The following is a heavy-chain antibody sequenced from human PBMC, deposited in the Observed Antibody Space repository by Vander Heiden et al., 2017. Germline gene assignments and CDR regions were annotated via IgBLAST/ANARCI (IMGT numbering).Heavy chain of an antibody. V-gene: IGHV5-10-1*03. CDR3: ARKTTGFGSGIEDYYYGMDV. CDR1: GYSFTNYW. D-gene: IGHD3-10*01. J-gene: IGHJ6*02. CDR2: IDPSDSYT. Sequence: EVQRVQSGAEVTKPGESLMISCKGSGYSFTNYWINWVRQMAGKGLEWMGRIDPSDSYTNYGPSFQGHVTIAADKSINTAYLQWSSLEASDTAMYYCARKTTGFGSGIEDYYYGMDVWGQGTTVTVSS.